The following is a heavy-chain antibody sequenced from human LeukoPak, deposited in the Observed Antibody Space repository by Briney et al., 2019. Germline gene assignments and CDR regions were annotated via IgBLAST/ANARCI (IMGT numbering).Heavy chain of an antibody. CDR1: GFTFSSYS. D-gene: IGHD3-3*01. Sequence: GGSLRLSCAASGFTFSSYSMNWVRQAPGKGLEGVSSISSSSSYIYYADSVKGRFTISRDNAKNSLYLQMNSLRAEDTAVYYCARDRNYDFWSGTTRDAFDIWGQGTMVTVSS. CDR2: ISSSSSYI. J-gene: IGHJ3*02. V-gene: IGHV3-21*01. CDR3: ARDRNYDFWSGTTRDAFDI.